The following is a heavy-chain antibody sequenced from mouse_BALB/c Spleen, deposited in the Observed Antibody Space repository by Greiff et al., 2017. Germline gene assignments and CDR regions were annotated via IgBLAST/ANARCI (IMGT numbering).Heavy chain of an antibody. CDR2: ISSGSSTI. V-gene: IGHV5-17*02. CDR3: ARSGYGNHYAMDY. Sequence: EVQLVESGGGLVQPGGSRKLSCAASGFTFSSFGMHWVRQAPEKGLEWVAYISSGSSTIYYADTVKGRFTITRDNPKNTLFLQMTSLRSEDTAMYYCARSGYGNHYAMDYWGQGTPVTVSA. CDR1: GFTFSSFG. D-gene: IGHD2-10*02. J-gene: IGHJ4*01.